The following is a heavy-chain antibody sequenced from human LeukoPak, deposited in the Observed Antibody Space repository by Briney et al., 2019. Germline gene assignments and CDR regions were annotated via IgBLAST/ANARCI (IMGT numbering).Heavy chain of an antibody. D-gene: IGHD6-13*01. CDR3: ARVRGIAAVINYNLNWFDP. Sequence: SQTLSLTCTVSGGSISSGDYYWSWIRQPPGKGLEWIGYIYYSGSTYYNPSLKSRVTISVDTSKNQFSLKLSSVTAADTAVYYCARVRGIAAVINYNLNWFDPWGQGTLVTVSS. CDR1: GGSISSGDYY. J-gene: IGHJ5*02. V-gene: IGHV4-30-4*01. CDR2: IYYSGST.